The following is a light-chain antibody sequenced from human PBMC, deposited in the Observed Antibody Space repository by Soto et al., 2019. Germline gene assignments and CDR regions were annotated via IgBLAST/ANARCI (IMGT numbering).Light chain of an antibody. Sequence: EIVMTQSPATLSVSPGEGATLSCRASQSVRSSLAWYQQKPGQAPRLLIYDASTRATGVPARFSGSGSGTDFTLTISSLQSEDFAVYYCQQYNSWPPITFGQGTRLE. J-gene: IGKJ5*01. CDR3: QQYNSWPPIT. V-gene: IGKV3-15*01. CDR2: DAS. CDR1: QSVRSS.